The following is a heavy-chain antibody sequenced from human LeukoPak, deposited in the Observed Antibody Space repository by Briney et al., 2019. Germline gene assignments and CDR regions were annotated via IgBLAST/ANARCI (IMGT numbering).Heavy chain of an antibody. CDR3: ARGGVVVVPAAMSN. J-gene: IGHJ4*02. D-gene: IGHD2-2*01. Sequence: GGSLRLSGAASGFTFDDYGMSWVRQAPGKGLEWVSGINWNGGSTGYADSVKGRFTISRDNAKNSLYLQMNSLRAEDTALYYCARGGVVVVPAAMSNWGQGTLVTVSS. CDR1: GFTFDDYG. V-gene: IGHV3-20*04. CDR2: INWNGGST.